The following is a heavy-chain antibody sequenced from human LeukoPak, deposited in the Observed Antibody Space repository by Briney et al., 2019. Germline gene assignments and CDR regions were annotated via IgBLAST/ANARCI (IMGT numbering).Heavy chain of an antibody. Sequence: SETLSLTCTVSGASISRSYWSWIRQPPEKGLEWIAFIHDSGVTNSNPSLKSRVTISIDTSKNQFSLKLTSVTAADTAIYYCARDSGSSPRFDPWGQGILVTVSS. J-gene: IGHJ5*02. CDR1: GASISRSY. CDR2: IHDSGVT. V-gene: IGHV4-59*01. CDR3: ARDSGSSPRFDP.